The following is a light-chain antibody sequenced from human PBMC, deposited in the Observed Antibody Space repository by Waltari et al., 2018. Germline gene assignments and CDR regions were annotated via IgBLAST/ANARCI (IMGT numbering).Light chain of an antibody. CDR2: RNN. V-gene: IGLV1-47*01. J-gene: IGLJ3*02. CDR1: SSNMGTPY. CDR3: ATWDDSLSGRV. Sequence: QSVLTQPPSAYGTPGPRVTISCSGSSSNMGTPYIYCHLQLPGTAPKLLIYRNNQRPSGVPDRFSGSRSGTSASLAISGLRSEDEANYYCATWDDSLSGRVFGGGAKLTVL.